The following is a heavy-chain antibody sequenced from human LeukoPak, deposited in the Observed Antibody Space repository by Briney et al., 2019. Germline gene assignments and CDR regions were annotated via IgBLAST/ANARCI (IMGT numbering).Heavy chain of an antibody. Sequence: SETLSLTCAVYGGSFSGYYWSWIRQPPGKGLGWIGEINHSGSTNYNPSLKSRVTISVDTSKNQFSLKLSSVTAADTAVYYCARDSGSYSPGYDAFDIWGQGTMVTVSS. D-gene: IGHD1-26*01. J-gene: IGHJ3*02. CDR3: ARDSGSYSPGYDAFDI. V-gene: IGHV4-34*01. CDR1: GGSFSGYY. CDR2: INHSGST.